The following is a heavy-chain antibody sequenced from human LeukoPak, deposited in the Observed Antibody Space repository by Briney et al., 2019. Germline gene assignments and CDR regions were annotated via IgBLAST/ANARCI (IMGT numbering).Heavy chain of an antibody. D-gene: IGHD2-21*01. V-gene: IGHV3-72*01. CDR1: GFTFGDYH. Sequence: GSLRLSCATSGFTFGDYHMDWVRQAPGKGLEWIGRVRNKARNYNTEYVASVEGRFTISRDASKNSLYLQMDSLKIEDTGVYFCARDGQQGDQSAFDIWGQGTTVTVSS. CDR3: ARDGQQGDQSAFDI. J-gene: IGHJ3*02. CDR2: VRNKARNYNT.